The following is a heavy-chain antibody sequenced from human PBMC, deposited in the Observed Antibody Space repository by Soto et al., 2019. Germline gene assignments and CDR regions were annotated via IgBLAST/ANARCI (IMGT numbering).Heavy chain of an antibody. D-gene: IGHD5-12*01. CDR2: ISSGGGRI. V-gene: IGHV3-23*01. J-gene: IGHJ4*02. Sequence: EVQLLESGGGLVQPGGSLRLSCAASGFTFSSYAMGWIRQAPGKGLEWVSGISSGGGRIYYAESMKGRFTISRDNSKNTLYLQMSSLRAADTAVFYCAKSPHASDYAGRGFDYWAQGPLVTVSS. CDR1: GFTFSSYA. CDR3: AKSPHASDYAGRGFDY.